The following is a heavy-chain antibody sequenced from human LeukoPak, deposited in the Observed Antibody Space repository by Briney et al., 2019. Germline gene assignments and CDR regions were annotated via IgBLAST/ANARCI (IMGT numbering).Heavy chain of an antibody. J-gene: IGHJ3*02. Sequence: GGSLILSCAASGFTFSSYWMSWVRQAPGKGLEWVANIKQDGSEKYYVDSVKGRFTISRDNAKNSLYLQMNSLRAEDTAVYYCATYYDSSGYQHKPAFDIWGQGTMVTVSS. CDR1: GFTFSSYW. V-gene: IGHV3-7*03. CDR3: ATYYDSSGYQHKPAFDI. D-gene: IGHD3-22*01. CDR2: IKQDGSEK.